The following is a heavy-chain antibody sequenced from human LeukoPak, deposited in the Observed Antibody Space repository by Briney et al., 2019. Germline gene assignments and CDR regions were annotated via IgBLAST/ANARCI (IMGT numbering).Heavy chain of an antibody. V-gene: IGHV1-8*01. CDR3: ARGALSVRGVIIRGNWFDP. CDR1: GYTFTSYD. Sequence: GASVKVSCKASGYTFTSYDIDWVRQATGQGLEWMGWMNPNSGNTGYAQKFQGRVTMTRNTSISTAYMELSSLRSEDTAVYYCARGALSVRGVIIRGNWFDPWGQGTLVTVSS. D-gene: IGHD3-10*01. CDR2: MNPNSGNT. J-gene: IGHJ5*02.